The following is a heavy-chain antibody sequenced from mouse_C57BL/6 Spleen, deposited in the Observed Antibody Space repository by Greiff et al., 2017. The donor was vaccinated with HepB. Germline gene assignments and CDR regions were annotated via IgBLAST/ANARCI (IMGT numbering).Heavy chain of an antibody. J-gene: IGHJ2*01. CDR2: IDPSDSYT. D-gene: IGHD2-4*01. Sequence: QVQLQQPGAELVMPGASVKLSCKASGYTFTSYWMHWVKQRPGQGLEWIGEIDPSDSYTNYNQKFKGKSTLTVDKSSSTAYMQLSSLTSEDSAVYYCARGVIKVSFDCWGQGTTLTVSS. CDR3: ARGVIKVSFDC. V-gene: IGHV1-69*01. CDR1: GYTFTSYW.